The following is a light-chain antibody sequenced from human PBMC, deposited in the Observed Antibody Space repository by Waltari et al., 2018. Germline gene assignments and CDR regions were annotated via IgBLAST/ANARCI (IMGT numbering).Light chain of an antibody. CDR2: DKN. Sequence: SSELTQDPAVSVAMGQTVRITCQGDSLRSYYASWYQQRPGQAPILVMYDKNNRHSGVPDRFSGSSSHNTASLTITGAQAEDEASYYCHSRDASGVAGSFGGGTKLTVL. CDR3: HSRDASGVAGS. J-gene: IGLJ2*01. CDR1: SLRSYY. V-gene: IGLV3-19*01.